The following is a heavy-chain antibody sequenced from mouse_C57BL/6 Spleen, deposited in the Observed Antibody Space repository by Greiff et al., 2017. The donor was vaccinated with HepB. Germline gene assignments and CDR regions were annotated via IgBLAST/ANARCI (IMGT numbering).Heavy chain of an antibody. Sequence: QVQLQQSGAELVKPGASVKLSCKASGYTFTSYWMQWVKQRPGQGLEWIGEIDPSDSYTNYNQKFKGKATLTVDTSSSTAYMQLSSLTSEDSAVYYCARRGDYGWFAYWGQGTLVTVSA. CDR1: GYTFTSYW. CDR3: ARRGDYGWFAY. V-gene: IGHV1-50*01. CDR2: IDPSDSYT. J-gene: IGHJ3*01. D-gene: IGHD2-4*01.